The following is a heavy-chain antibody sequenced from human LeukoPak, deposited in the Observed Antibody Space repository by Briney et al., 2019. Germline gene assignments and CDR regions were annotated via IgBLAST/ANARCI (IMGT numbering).Heavy chain of an antibody. Sequence: ASVKVSCKASGYTFTSYAIHWVRQAPGQRLEWMGWINAGNGNTKYSQKFQGRVTITRDTSASTAYMELSSLRSEDTAVYYCARDPTTYYYVSSGYYYDGNWFDPWGQGTLVTVSS. CDR2: INAGNGNT. D-gene: IGHD3-22*01. V-gene: IGHV1-3*01. J-gene: IGHJ5*02. CDR1: GYTFTSYA. CDR3: ARDPTTYYYVSSGYYYDGNWFDP.